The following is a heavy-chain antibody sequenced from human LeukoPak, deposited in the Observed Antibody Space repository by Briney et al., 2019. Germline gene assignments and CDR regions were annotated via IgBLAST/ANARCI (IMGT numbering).Heavy chain of an antibody. CDR1: GGSFSGYY. D-gene: IGHD3-16*01. CDR3: ARDPWGSSGWYDQ. J-gene: IGHJ5*02. Sequence: PSETLSLTCAVYGGSFSGYYWSWIRQPPGKGLEWIGSIYYSGSTYYNPSLKSRVTISVDTSKNQFSLKLSSVTAADTAVYYCARDPWGSSGWYDQWGQGTLVTVSS. CDR2: IYYSGST. V-gene: IGHV4-34*01.